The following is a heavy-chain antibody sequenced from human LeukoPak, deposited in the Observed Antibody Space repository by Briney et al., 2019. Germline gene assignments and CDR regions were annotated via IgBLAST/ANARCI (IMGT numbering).Heavy chain of an antibody. CDR2: ISGSGGST. Sequence: GGSLRLSCAASGFTFSSYAVSWVRQAPGKGLEWVSAISGSGGSTYYADSVKGRFTISRDNSKSTLYLQMNSLRAEDTAVYYCAKSNGGLGGAFDYWGQGTLVTVSS. J-gene: IGHJ4*02. CDR3: AKSNGGLGGAFDY. V-gene: IGHV3-23*01. D-gene: IGHD4-17*01. CDR1: GFTFSSYA.